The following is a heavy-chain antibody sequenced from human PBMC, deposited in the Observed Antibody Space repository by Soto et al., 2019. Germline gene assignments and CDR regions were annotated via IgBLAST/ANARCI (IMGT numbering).Heavy chain of an antibody. CDR1: GFTFSSYS. CDR3: ARGVGYYIWGNYY. V-gene: IGHV3-21*01. D-gene: IGHD3-16*01. Sequence: EVQLVESGGGLVKPGGSLRLSCAASGFTFSSYSMNWVRQAPGKGLEWVSSISSSSSYIYYADSVKGRFTISRHNANNSLYLQMNSLRAEDTAVYYCARGVGYYIWGNYYWGQGTLVTVSS. J-gene: IGHJ4*02. CDR2: ISSSSSYI.